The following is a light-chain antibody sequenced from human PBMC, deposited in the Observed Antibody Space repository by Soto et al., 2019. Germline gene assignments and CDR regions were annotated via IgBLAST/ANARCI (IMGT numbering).Light chain of an antibody. CDR2: EVS. CDR3: CSYVSSKTYV. Sequence: QSVLTQPAXVPGSPGQSITISCTGTRTDVGGYNFVSWYQQHPGKAPKLIIYEVSNRPSGVSNRFSGSKSDNTASLTISGLQAEDEADYYCCSYVSSKTYVFGTGTKVTVL. J-gene: IGLJ1*01. CDR1: RTDVGGYNF. V-gene: IGLV2-14*01.